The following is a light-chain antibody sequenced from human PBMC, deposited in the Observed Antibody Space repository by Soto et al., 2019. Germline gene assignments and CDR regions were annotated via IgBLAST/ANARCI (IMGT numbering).Light chain of an antibody. Sequence: ATQMTQSPSSLSASVGDRVTITCRASHDIRSDLAWYQKKSGKAPKLLIYAASSLQSGVPSRFSSSGSGSYFTLTISSLQPEDFATYYCLQDYTYPRTFGQGTSVEI. CDR1: HDIRSD. CDR3: LQDYTYPRT. CDR2: AAS. J-gene: IGKJ1*01. V-gene: IGKV1-6*01.